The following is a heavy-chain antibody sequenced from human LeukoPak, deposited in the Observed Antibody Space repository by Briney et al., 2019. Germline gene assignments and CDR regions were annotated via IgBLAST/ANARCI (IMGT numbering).Heavy chain of an antibody. CDR3: ARGYDSSGYYYY. CDR1: GYTFTGYY. J-gene: IGHJ4*02. V-gene: IGHV1-2*06. Sequence: AASVKVSCKASGYTFTGYYMHWVRQAPGQGLEWMGRINPNGGGTNYAQKFQGRVTMTRDTPISTAYMELSRLRSDDTAVYYYARGYDSSGYYYYWGQGTLVTVSS. D-gene: IGHD3-22*01. CDR2: INPNGGGT.